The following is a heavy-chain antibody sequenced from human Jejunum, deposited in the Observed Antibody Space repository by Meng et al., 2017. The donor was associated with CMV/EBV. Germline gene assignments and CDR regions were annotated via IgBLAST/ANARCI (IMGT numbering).Heavy chain of an antibody. CDR2: IIAIFKTP. V-gene: IGHV1-69*13. Sequence: QSRAEVKGPVSSLNVHCKTPRGSVNNYAFNWVRQAPGQGREWVGGIIAIFKTPNYAQKFPGRLTITADESTGTSYMELTSLTSEDTAVYYCARGFLNGYQPFDYWGQGTLVTVSS. CDR3: ARGFLNGYQPFDY. D-gene: IGHD5-24*01. J-gene: IGHJ4*02. CDR1: RGSVNNYA.